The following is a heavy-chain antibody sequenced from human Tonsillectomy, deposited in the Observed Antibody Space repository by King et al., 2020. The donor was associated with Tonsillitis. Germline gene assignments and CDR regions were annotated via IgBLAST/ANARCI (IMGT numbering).Heavy chain of an antibody. V-gene: IGHV3-7*03. D-gene: IGHD3-3*01. Sequence: VQLVESGGGLVQPGGSLRLSCAASGFTFSSYWMSWVRQAPGKGLEWVANIKQDGSEKYYVDSVKGRFTISRDNAKNSLYLQMNSLRAEDTAVYYCARHSDFCSGYFVFFDYWGQGTLVTVSS. CDR2: IKQDGSEK. CDR1: GFTFSSYW. J-gene: IGHJ4*02. CDR3: ARHSDFCSGYFVFFDY.